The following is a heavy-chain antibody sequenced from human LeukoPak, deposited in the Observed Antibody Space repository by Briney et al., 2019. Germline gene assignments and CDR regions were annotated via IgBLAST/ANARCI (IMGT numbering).Heavy chain of an antibody. J-gene: IGHJ4*02. D-gene: IGHD3-22*01. V-gene: IGHV4-61*01. CDR1: GGSVSSGNYY. CDR2: IYYSGST. CDR3: ARDPSGYFNY. Sequence: SSETLSLTCTVSGGSVSSGNYYWSWIRQPPGKGLEWIGYIYYSGSTNYNPSLKSRVTISVDTSQNQFSLKLSSVTAADTAVYYCARDPSGYFNYWGQGTLVTVSS.